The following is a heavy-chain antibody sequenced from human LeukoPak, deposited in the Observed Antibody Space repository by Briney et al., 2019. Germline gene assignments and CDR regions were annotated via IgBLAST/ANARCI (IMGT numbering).Heavy chain of an antibody. J-gene: IGHJ5*02. V-gene: IGHV4-39*07. CDR3: ARGRGEGRGIAMVRGVRAPSYNWFDP. CDR1: GGSISSRTSY. CDR2: MYYSSGNT. D-gene: IGHD3-10*01. Sequence: PSETLSLTCTVSGGSISSRTSYWGWIRQPPGKGLEWIGSMYYSSGNTYYNPSLKSRVTISVDTSKNQFSLKLSSVTAADTAVYYCARGRGEGRGIAMVRGVRAPSYNWFDPWGHGTQVTVSS.